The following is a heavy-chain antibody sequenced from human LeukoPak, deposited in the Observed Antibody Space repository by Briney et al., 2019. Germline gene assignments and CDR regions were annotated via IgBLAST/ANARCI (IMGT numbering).Heavy chain of an antibody. D-gene: IGHD2-15*01. CDR3: ARDLYCSGGSCYSDYFDY. V-gene: IGHV3-30-3*01. J-gene: IGHJ4*02. CDR1: GFTFSSYA. Sequence: GGSLRLSCAASGFTFSSYAMHWVRQAPGKGLEWVAVISYDGSNKYYADSVKGRFTISRDNSKNTLYLQMNSLRAEDTAVYYCARDLYCSGGSCYSDYFDYWGQGTLVTVSS. CDR2: ISYDGSNK.